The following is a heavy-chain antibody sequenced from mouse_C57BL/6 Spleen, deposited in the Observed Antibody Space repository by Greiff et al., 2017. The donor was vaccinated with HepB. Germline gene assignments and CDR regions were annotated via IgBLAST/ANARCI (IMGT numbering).Heavy chain of an antibody. Sequence: QVQLKQSGAELARPGASVKLSCKASGYTFTSYGISWVKQRTGQGLEWIGEIYPRSGNTYYNEKFKGKATLTADKSSSTAYMELRSLTSEDSAVYFCASGDYYGSSLYYAMDYWGQGTSVTVSS. J-gene: IGHJ4*01. D-gene: IGHD1-1*01. CDR2: IYPRSGNT. CDR3: ASGDYYGSSLYYAMDY. CDR1: GYTFTSYG. V-gene: IGHV1-81*01.